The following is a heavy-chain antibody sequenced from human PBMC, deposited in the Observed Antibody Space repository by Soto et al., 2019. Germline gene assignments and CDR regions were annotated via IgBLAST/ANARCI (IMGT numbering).Heavy chain of an antibody. J-gene: IGHJ6*02. CDR1: GFSFGDFA. CDR3: AKNSDNFCPDGMDV. Sequence: GGSLRLSCAASGFSFGDFAFHWVRQAPGKGLEWVSGINWRGNNIDYADSVKGRFTISRDNAKNPLYLQMNSLRPEDTALYYCAKNSDNFCPDGMDVWGQGTSVTVSS. V-gene: IGHV3-9*01. CDR2: INWRGNNI. D-gene: IGHD1-1*01.